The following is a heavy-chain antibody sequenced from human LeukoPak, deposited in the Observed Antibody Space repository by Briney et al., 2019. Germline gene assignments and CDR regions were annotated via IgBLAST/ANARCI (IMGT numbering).Heavy chain of an antibody. CDR1: GGSISSYY. D-gene: IGHD6-13*01. CDR2: IYYSGST. Sequence: SETLSLTCTVSGGSISSYYWSWIRQPPGKGLEWIGYIYYSGSTNYNPSLKSRVTISVDTSKNQFSLKLSSVTAADTAVYYCARAWQQLVFDYWGQGTLVTVSS. J-gene: IGHJ4*02. V-gene: IGHV4-59*01. CDR3: ARAWQQLVFDY.